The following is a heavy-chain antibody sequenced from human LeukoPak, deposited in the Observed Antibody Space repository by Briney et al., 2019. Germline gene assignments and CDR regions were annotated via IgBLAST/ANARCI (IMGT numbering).Heavy chain of an antibody. CDR1: GGSISSYY. Sequence: PSETLSLICTVSGGSISSYYWRWIRQPPGKGLEWIGYIYTSGSTNYNPSLKSRVTISVDTSKNQFSLKLISVTAADTAVYYCARQVGPLVYWGQGTLVTVSS. CDR2: IYTSGST. D-gene: IGHD1-26*01. V-gene: IGHV4-4*09. J-gene: IGHJ4*02. CDR3: ARQVGPLVY.